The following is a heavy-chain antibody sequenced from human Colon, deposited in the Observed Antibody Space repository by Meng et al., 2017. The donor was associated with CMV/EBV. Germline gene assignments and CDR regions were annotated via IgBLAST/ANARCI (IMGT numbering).Heavy chain of an antibody. Sequence: GGSLSLSCEVTGFTFSDYYMSWVRQAPGKGLEWISYISSSGSLKYYADSMKGRFTISRDNAKNSLFLHMNSLRAEDTALYYCVRDRPRYCEDSGCPSGEYWGQGTLVTVSS. D-gene: IGHD2-21*01. J-gene: IGHJ4*02. V-gene: IGHV3-11*01. CDR3: VRDRPRYCEDSGCPSGEY. CDR2: ISSSGSLK. CDR1: GFTFSDYY.